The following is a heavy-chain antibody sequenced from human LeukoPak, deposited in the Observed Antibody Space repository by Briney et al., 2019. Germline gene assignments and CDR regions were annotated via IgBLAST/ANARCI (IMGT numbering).Heavy chain of an antibody. CDR3: AKRSGSSYGHFDH. V-gene: IGHV3-23*01. D-gene: IGHD3-10*01. J-gene: IGHJ4*02. Sequence: PGGSLRLSCAASGFRFSGYAMGWVRQAPGKRLEWVSAITGDGDYTDYADSVKGRFTISRDNSKSTVYLQISSLRGEDAAVYYCAKRSGSSYGHFDHWGQGTLVTVSS. CDR2: ITGDGDYT. CDR1: GFRFSGYA.